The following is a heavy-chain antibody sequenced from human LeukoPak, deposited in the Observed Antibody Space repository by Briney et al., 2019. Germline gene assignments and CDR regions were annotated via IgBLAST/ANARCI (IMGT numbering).Heavy chain of an antibody. CDR3: ARVRTGYSSSWYGDNWFDP. V-gene: IGHV3-30-3*01. CDR2: ISYDGSNK. Sequence: GGSLRPSCAASGFTFSSYAMHWVRQAPGKGLEWVAVISYDGSNKYYADSVKGRFTISRDNSKNTLYLQMNSLRAEDTAVYYCARVRTGYSSSWYGDNWFDPWGQGTLVTVSS. J-gene: IGHJ5*02. CDR1: GFTFSSYA. D-gene: IGHD6-13*01.